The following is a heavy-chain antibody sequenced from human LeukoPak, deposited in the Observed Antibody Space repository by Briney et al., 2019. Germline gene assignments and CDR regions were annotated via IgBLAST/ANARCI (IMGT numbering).Heavy chain of an antibody. D-gene: IGHD3-22*01. CDR1: GFTFSSYG. CDR2: IRYDGSNK. J-gene: IGHJ4*02. Sequence: GGSLRLSCAASGFTFSSYGMHWVRQAPGKGLEWVAFIRYDGSNKYYADSVKGRFTISRDNSKNTLYLQMNSLRAEDTAVYYCARHGWLFYLLYPFDYWGQGTLVTVSS. V-gene: IGHV3-30*02. CDR3: ARHGWLFYLLYPFDY.